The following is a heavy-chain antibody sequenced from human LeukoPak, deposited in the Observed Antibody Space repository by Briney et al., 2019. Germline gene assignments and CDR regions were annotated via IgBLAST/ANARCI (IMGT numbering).Heavy chain of an antibody. CDR2: IYYSGST. CDR1: GGSISSYY. D-gene: IGHD6-13*01. CDR3: ARARYSSSWPYYFDY. J-gene: IGHJ4*02. Sequence: SETLSLTCTVSGGSISSYYWSWIRQPPGKGLEWIGYIYYSGSTNYNPSLKSRVTISVDTSKNQFSLKLSSVTAADTAVYYCARARYSSSWPYYFDYWGQGTLVTV. V-gene: IGHV4-59*01.